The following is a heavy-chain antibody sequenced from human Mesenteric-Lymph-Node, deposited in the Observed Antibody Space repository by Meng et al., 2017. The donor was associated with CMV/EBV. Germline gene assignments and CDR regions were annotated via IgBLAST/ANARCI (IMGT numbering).Heavy chain of an antibody. CDR3: ASYDPDAEYFQH. CDR1: GGSISSYY. V-gene: IGHV4-59*01. D-gene: IGHD3-3*01. CDR2: IYYSGST. J-gene: IGHJ1*01. Sequence: GSLRLSCTVSGGSISSYYWSWIRQPPGKGLEWIGYIYYSGSTNYNPSLKSRVTISVDTSKNQFSLKLSSVTAADTAVYYCASYDPDAEYFQHWGQGTLVTVSS.